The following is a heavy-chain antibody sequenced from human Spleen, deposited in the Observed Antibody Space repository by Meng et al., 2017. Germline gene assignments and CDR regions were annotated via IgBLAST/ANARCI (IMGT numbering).Heavy chain of an antibody. Sequence: QPQLQESGPGLVSPSEALSLTCSVAGGSISTSGYLWGWIRQPPGKGLEWIGSIGHSGFTYYTPSLKSRVTVSIDTSRNQFSLWLTSVTAADTAVYYCVRSSGWLKTGFDPWGQGTLVTVSS. CDR1: GGSISTSGYL. V-gene: IGHV4-39*01. J-gene: IGHJ5*02. CDR2: IGHSGFT. D-gene: IGHD6-19*01. CDR3: VRSSGWLKTGFDP.